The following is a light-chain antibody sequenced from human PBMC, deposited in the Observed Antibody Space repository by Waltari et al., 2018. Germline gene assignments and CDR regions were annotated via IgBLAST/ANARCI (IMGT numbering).Light chain of an antibody. CDR2: DAT. J-gene: IGKJ5*01. Sequence: IQVTQSPSSVSASIGDRVTITCRASQGIRTWLSWYQKRPGEGPRLLIHDATSLQSGVPSRFSGGGSGTDVTLTISGLQPEDFATYYCQQANSFPITFGQGTRLDIK. V-gene: IGKV1D-12*01. CDR1: QGIRTW. CDR3: QQANSFPIT.